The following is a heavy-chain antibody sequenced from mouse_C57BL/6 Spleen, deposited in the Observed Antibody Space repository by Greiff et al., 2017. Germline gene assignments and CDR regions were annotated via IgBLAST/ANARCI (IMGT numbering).Heavy chain of an antibody. CDR2: ISYDGSN. CDR3: ARDRITTVYYFDY. J-gene: IGHJ2*01. V-gene: IGHV3-6*01. Sequence: EVKLQESGPGLVKPSQSLSLTCSVTGYSITSGYYWNWIRQFPGNKLEWMGYISYDGSNNYNPSLKNRISITRDTSKNQFFLKLNSVTTEDTATYYCARDRITTVYYFDYWGQGTTLTVSS. CDR1: GYSITSGYY. D-gene: IGHD1-1*01.